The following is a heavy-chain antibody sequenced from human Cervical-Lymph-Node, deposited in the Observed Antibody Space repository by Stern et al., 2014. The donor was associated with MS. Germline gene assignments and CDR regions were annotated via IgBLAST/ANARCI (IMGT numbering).Heavy chain of an antibody. CDR3: ARGATQAFDP. CDR2: IYYSGST. V-gene: IGHV4-59*01. Sequence: VQLVESGPGLVKPSETLSLTCTVSGGSISSYYWSWIRQPPGKGLEWIGYIYYSGSTNYNPSLKSRVTISVDTSKNQFSLKLSSVTAADTAVYYCARGATQAFDPWGQGTLVTVS. CDR1: GGSISSYY. J-gene: IGHJ5*02.